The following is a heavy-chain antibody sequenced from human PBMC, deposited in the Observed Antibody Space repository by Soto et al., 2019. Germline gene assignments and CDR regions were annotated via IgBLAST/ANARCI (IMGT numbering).Heavy chain of an antibody. Sequence: SGPTLVNPTQTLTLTCTFSGFSLSTSGMCVSWIRQPPGKALEWLALIDWDDDKYYSTSLKTRLTISKDTSKNQVVLTMTNMDPVDTATYYGARILGPQYYFDYWGQGTLVTVSP. CDR2: IDWDDDK. J-gene: IGHJ4*02. CDR3: ARILGPQYYFDY. CDR1: GFSLSTSGMC. V-gene: IGHV2-70*01.